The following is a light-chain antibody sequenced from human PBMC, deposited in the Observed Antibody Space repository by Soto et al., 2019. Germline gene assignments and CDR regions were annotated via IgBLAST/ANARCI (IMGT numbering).Light chain of an antibody. Sequence: DIQMTQSPSTLSAAVGDRVTITCRASQSMSSWLAWYQQKPGKAPKLLIYKASSLESGVPSRFSGSGSGTEFTLTISSLQPDDFATYYCRQYNSYYTFGQGTKLEIK. CDR3: RQYNSYYT. V-gene: IGKV1-5*03. J-gene: IGKJ2*01. CDR2: KAS. CDR1: QSMSSW.